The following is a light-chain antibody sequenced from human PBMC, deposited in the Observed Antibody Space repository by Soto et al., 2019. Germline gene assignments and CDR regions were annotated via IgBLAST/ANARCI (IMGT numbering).Light chain of an antibody. J-gene: IGKJ2*01. V-gene: IGKV1-27*01. CDR1: QAISNY. CDR3: QRYNGAPYT. Sequence: DFQMTQSPSSLSAAVGDRVTITCRANQAISNYLAWYHQRPGKVPQVLIYAASTLQSGVPSRFSGRGSGSEFTLIINGLQPEDVGTYYCQRYNGAPYTFGQGTKVELK. CDR2: AAS.